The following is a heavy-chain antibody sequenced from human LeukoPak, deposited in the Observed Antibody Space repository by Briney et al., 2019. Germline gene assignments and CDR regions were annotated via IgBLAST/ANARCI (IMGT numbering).Heavy chain of an antibody. J-gene: IGHJ4*02. CDR2: IYYSGST. V-gene: IGHV4-59*08. CDR3: AREDTAMVSDY. CDR1: GDSISSYY. Sequence: SETLSLTCTVSGDSISSYYWSWIRQPPGKGLEWIGYIYYSGSTNYNPSLKSRVTISVDTSKNQFSLKLSSVTAADTAVYYCAREDTAMVSDYWGQGTPVTVSS. D-gene: IGHD5-18*01.